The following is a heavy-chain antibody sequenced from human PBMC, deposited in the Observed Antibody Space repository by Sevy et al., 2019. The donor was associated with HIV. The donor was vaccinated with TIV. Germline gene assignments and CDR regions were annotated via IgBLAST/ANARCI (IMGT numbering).Heavy chain of an antibody. D-gene: IGHD6-19*01. J-gene: IGHJ4*02. V-gene: IGHV3-7*01. CDR2: IKQDGSEK. Sequence: RGCLRLSCAASGFTFSSYWMSWVRQAPGKGLEWVANIKQDGSEKYYVDSVKGRFTISRDNAKNSLYLQMNSLRAEDTPVYYCSGYSSGLDYWGQGILVTVSS. CDR1: GFTFSSYW. CDR3: SGYSSGLDY.